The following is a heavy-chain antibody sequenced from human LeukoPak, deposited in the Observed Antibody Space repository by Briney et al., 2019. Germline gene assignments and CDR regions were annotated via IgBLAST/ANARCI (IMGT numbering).Heavy chain of an antibody. CDR3: ASGRVVVAATAWFDP. CDR2: IYYRGST. Sequence: SETLSLTCTVSGGSISSGSYYWSWIRQPAGKGLEWIGYIYYRGSTYYNPSLKSRVTISVDTAKNQFSLNLRFVTAADTAVYYCASGRVVVAATAWFDPWGQGTLVTVSS. D-gene: IGHD2-15*01. J-gene: IGHJ5*02. V-gene: IGHV4-30-4*08. CDR1: GGSISSGSYY.